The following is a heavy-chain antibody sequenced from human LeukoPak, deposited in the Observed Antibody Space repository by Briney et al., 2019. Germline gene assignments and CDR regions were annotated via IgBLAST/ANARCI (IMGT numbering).Heavy chain of an antibody. CDR2: IYYSGST. V-gene: IGHV4-61*01. Sequence: SETLSLTCTVSGGSISSSSYYWSWIRQPPGKGLEWIGYIYYSGSTNYNPSLKSRVTISVDTSKNQFSLKLSSVTAADTAVYYCARDRTAAAGYYYYGMDVWGQGTTVTVSS. J-gene: IGHJ6*02. D-gene: IGHD6-13*01. CDR3: ARDRTAAAGYYYYGMDV. CDR1: GGSISSSSYY.